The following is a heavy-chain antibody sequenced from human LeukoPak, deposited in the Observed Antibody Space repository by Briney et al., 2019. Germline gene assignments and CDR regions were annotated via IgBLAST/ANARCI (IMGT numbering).Heavy chain of an antibody. Sequence: SETLSLTCTVSGGSISSYYWSWLRQPPGKGLEWIGYIYYSGSTNYNPSLKSRVTISVDTSKNQFSLKLSSVTAADTAVYYCASSYSEVFDYWGQGTLVTVSS. CDR2: IYYSGST. V-gene: IGHV4-59*01. CDR1: GGSISSYY. J-gene: IGHJ4*02. CDR3: ASSYSEVFDY. D-gene: IGHD1-26*01.